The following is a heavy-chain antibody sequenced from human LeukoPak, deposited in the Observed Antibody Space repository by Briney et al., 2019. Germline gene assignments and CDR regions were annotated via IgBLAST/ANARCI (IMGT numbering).Heavy chain of an antibody. CDR3: ARGGAGNYGLYYYYYGMDV. D-gene: IGHD4-11*01. V-gene: IGHV4-59*01. CDR1: GDPITSSY. CDR2: IHYSGST. Sequence: KPSETLSLTCTVSGDPITSSYWSWIRRPPGKGLEWIAYIHYSGSTNYNPSLKSRVTISVDTSKNQFSLKLSSVTAADTAVYYCARGGAGNYGLYYYYYGMDVWGQGTTVTVSS. J-gene: IGHJ6*02.